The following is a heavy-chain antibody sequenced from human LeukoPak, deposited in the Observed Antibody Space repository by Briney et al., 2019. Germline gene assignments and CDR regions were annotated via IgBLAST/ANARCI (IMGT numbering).Heavy chain of an antibody. J-gene: IGHJ4*02. CDR3: ATSGYSGYGIDY. CDR2: IKQDGSDT. CDR1: GFALSSHW. Sequence: GGSLRLSCAASGFALSSHWMTWVRQAPGKGLEWVANIKQDGSDTYSVDSVKGRFTISRDNAKNSLYLEMNSLRVEDTAVYYCATSGYSGYGIDYWGQGTLVTVSS. D-gene: IGHD5-12*01. V-gene: IGHV3-7*03.